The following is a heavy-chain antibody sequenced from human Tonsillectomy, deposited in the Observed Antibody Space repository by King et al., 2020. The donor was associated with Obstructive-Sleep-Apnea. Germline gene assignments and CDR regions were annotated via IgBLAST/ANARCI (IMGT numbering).Heavy chain of an antibody. D-gene: IGHD2-2*01. J-gene: IGHJ4*02. CDR1: GYTFTNYD. V-gene: IGHV1-8*01. CDR3: ATRRGAGSSDY. Sequence: QLVQSGAEVSKPGASVKVSCKASGYTFTNYDINWLRQATGQGLEWMGWMNPKGGNRGFAQEVQGRVTMTRNTSISTAYMELSSLRSEDTAMYYCATRRGAGSSDYWGQGTLVTVSS. CDR2: MNPKGGNR.